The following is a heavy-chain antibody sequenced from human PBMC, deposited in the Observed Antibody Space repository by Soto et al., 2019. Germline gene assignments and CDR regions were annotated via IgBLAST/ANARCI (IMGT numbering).Heavy chain of an antibody. Sequence: GGSLRLSCAASGFTFSSYAMSWVRQAPGKGLEWVSAISGSGGSTYYADSVKGRFTISRDNSKNTLYLQMNSLRAEDTAVYYCAKALKDTAMVIFLRDWFDPWGQGTLVTVSS. D-gene: IGHD5-18*01. CDR1: GFTFSSYA. V-gene: IGHV3-23*01. CDR3: AKALKDTAMVIFLRDWFDP. J-gene: IGHJ5*02. CDR2: ISGSGGST.